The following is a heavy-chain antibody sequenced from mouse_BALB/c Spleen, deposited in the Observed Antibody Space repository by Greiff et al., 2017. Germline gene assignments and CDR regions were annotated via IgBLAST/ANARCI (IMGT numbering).Heavy chain of an antibody. D-gene: IGHD2-3*01. J-gene: IGHJ3*01. CDR3: ARPDGYPFAY. V-gene: IGHV14-1*02. CDR2: IDPENGNT. Sequence: EVQLQQSGAELVRPGALVKLSCKASGFNIKDYYMHWVKQRPEQGLEWIGWIDPENGNTIYDPKFQGKASITADTSSNTAYLQLSSLTSEDTAVYYCARPDGYPFAYWGQGTLVTVSA. CDR1: GFNIKDYY.